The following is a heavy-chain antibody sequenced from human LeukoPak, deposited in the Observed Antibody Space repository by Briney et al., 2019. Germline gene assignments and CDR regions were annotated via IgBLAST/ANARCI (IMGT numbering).Heavy chain of an antibody. CDR2: ISSGGTYE. D-gene: IGHD3-10*01. CDR1: GFTFSNYA. J-gene: IGHJ4*02. Sequence: GKSLRLSCAASGFTFSNYAMHWVRQAPGKGLEWVSLISSGGTYEYYADSVKGRFTISRDNSKNTLYLQLNSLRTEDTAVYYCARDSTYYYDSGSSGPHYFDNWGQGTLVTVSS. V-gene: IGHV3-30*01. CDR3: ARDSTYYYDSGSSGPHYFDN.